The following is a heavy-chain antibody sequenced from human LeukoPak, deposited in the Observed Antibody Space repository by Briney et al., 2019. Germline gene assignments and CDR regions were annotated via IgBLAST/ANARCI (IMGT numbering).Heavy chain of an antibody. V-gene: IGHV3-20*01. J-gene: IGHJ6*03. CDR2: INWNGART. D-gene: IGHD3-16*01. Sequence: GGSLRLSCAASGFSFDDPGMIWVGQVPGKGLEWVAGINWNGARTGYADSVRGRFTISRDNANNSLYLQMNSLRAEDTALYHCPRAVCQTKEFCDSSYFMDVSLKATTVNVS. CDR1: GFSFDDPG. CDR3: PRAVCQTKEFCDSSYFMDV.